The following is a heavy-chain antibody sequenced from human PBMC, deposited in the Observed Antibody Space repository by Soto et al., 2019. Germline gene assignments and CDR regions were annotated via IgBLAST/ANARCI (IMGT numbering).Heavy chain of an antibody. V-gene: IGHV4-38-2*01. Sequence: SETLSLTCAVSGYSISSGNYWAWIRQPPGRGLEWIGSLYHIGSTRDNTSLKSRVTISVDTSKNHFSLELSSVTAADTAIYYCRSSTSCYDESCVDVWGQGTMVTVSS. D-gene: IGHD2-2*01. CDR3: RSSTSCYDESCVDV. CDR2: LYHIGST. J-gene: IGHJ6*02. CDR1: GYSISSGNY.